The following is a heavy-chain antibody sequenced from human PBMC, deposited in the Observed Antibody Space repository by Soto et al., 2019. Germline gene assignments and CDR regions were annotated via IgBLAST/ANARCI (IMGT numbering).Heavy chain of an antibody. CDR1: GFTFSSYW. Sequence: GGSLRLSCAASGFTFSSYWMHWVRQAPGKGLVWVSRINSDGSSTSYADSVKGRSTISRDNAKNTLYLQMNSLRAEDTAVYYCARGNVHHGYCSSTSCYAEPAFDIWGQGTMVTV. V-gene: IGHV3-74*01. CDR3: ARGNVHHGYCSSTSCYAEPAFDI. CDR2: INSDGSST. D-gene: IGHD2-2*03. J-gene: IGHJ3*02.